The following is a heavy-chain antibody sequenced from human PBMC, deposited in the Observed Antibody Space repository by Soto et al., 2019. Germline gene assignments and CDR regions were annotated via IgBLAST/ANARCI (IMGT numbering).Heavy chain of an antibody. CDR3: ARGSLWFGELLSPYYYYGMDV. CDR2: ISSSSSYR. CDR1: GFTFSSYS. V-gene: IGHV3-21*01. Sequence: PRLSCAASGFTFSSYSMNWVRQAPGKGLEWVSSISSSSSYRYYADSVKGRFTISRDNAKNSLYLQMNSLRAEDTAVYYCARGSLWFGELLSPYYYYGMDVWGQGTTVTVSS. J-gene: IGHJ6*02. D-gene: IGHD3-10*01.